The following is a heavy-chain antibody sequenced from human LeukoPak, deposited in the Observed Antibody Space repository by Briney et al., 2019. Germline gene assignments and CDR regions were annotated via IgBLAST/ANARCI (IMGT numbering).Heavy chain of an antibody. CDR3: ARGEV. J-gene: IGHJ4*02. V-gene: IGHV3-48*02. D-gene: IGHD1-26*01. CDR2: ISSSGTTM. CDR1: GLTFSDYT. Sequence: PGGSLRLSCAASGLTFSDYTMNWVRQAPGKGLEWVSYISSSGTTMFYADSVKGRFTISRDNAKNSLFLQMNSLRDEDTAVYYCARGEVWGQGTLVTVSS.